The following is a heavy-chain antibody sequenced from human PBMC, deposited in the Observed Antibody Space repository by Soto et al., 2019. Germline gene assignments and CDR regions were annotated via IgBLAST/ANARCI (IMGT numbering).Heavy chain of an antibody. V-gene: IGHV1-69*01. CDR2: IIPIFGRP. Sequence: QVQLVQSGTEVKKPGSSVKVSCKASGGTFSTLAVSWARQAPGQGLEWMGGIIPIFGRPVYAQKFQGRVTITADESTSIVYMELSSLSSEDTVVYYCARAPYEDYAVPEPNYFDSWGQGTLVTVSS. D-gene: IGHD4-17*01. J-gene: IGHJ4*02. CDR1: GGTFSTLA. CDR3: ARAPYEDYAVPEPNYFDS.